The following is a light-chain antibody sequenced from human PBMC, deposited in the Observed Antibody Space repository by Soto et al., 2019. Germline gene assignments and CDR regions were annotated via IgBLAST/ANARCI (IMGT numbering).Light chain of an antibody. CDR1: SSNNRSCYD. CDR2: ANE. J-gene: IGLJ1*01. Sequence: QSMLTQPPSVSGTPWQPVTTACAGDSSNNRSCYDVYWYHQVPGTAPKPLISANENRPSGVPDRFSGSKSGTSASLAISGLQAGDDADYYCQSYDSSRSGSYVFGSGTKVTVL. CDR3: QSYDSSRSGSYV. V-gene: IGLV1-40*01.